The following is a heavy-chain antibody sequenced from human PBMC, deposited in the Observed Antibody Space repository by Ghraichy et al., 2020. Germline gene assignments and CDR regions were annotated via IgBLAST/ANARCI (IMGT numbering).Heavy chain of an antibody. CDR2: IGGSVGGT. CDR1: GFTFGFTFSNSA. Sequence: GGSLRLSCAASGFTFGFTFSNSAIIWARQAPGKGLQWVSGIGGSVGGTYYADSVKGRFTISRDNSKNKVYLQMNSLRDEDTAIYYCAREGKNFDCWGQGTLVTVSS. D-gene: IGHD2/OR15-2a*01. J-gene: IGHJ4*02. V-gene: IGHV3-23*01. CDR3: AREGKNFDC.